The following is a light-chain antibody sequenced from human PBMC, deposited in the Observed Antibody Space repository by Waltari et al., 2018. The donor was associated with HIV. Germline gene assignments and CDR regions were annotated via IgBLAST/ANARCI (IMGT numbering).Light chain of an antibody. Sequence: QSALTQPASVSGSPGQSITISCTGTTNDIRNYILVSWYQQHPGKPPRLIIYEVTRRPSGISDRFSASKSGDTASLTISGLQPEDEADYYCCSYAMSSAFWVFGGGTKLTVL. CDR2: EVT. V-gene: IGLV2-23*02. J-gene: IGLJ3*02. CDR1: TNDIRNYIL. CDR3: CSYAMSSAFWV.